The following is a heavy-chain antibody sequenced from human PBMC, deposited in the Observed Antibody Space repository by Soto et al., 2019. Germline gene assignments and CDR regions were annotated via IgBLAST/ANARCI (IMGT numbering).Heavy chain of an antibody. CDR2: INTDGSGT. V-gene: IGHV3-74*01. Sequence: EVQLVESGGGLAQPGGSLRLSCAASGFTFSSDWMHWVRQAPGKGLVWVSRINTDGSGTSYADSVKGRFTISRANAKNTLYLPMNSLSAEDPAVYYCARYRPRRQYYFHYSGQRNMVTVSS. J-gene: IGHJ4*02. D-gene: IGHD3-16*02. CDR3: ARYRPRRQYYFHY. CDR1: GFTFSSDW.